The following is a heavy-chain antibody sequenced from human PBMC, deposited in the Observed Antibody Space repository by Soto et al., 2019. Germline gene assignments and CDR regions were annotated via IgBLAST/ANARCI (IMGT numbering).Heavy chain of an antibody. D-gene: IGHD3-3*01. CDR1: GYTFTSYG. CDR3: ARANYDFWSGYGTKFDP. V-gene: IGHV1-18*01. Sequence: ASVKVSCKASGYTFTSYGISWLRQAPGQGLEWMGWISAYNGNTNYAQKLQGRVTMTTDTSTSTAYMELRSLRSDDTAVYYCARANYDFWSGYGTKFDPWGQGTLVTVSS. J-gene: IGHJ5*02. CDR2: ISAYNGNT.